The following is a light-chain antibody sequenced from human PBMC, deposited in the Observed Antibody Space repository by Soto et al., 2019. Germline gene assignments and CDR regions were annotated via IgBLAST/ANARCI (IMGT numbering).Light chain of an antibody. J-gene: IGKJ2*01. V-gene: IGKV3-15*01. Sequence: VVMTQSPASLSVSPGDKATLSCRASQNIRNQLAWYQQRPGQAPRLLIYDASTRATGIPTRFSGSGSETELTLSISSLQSEDFAVYYCQQYNRWPPNAFGQGTKV. CDR1: QNIRNQ. CDR3: QQYNRWPPNA. CDR2: DAS.